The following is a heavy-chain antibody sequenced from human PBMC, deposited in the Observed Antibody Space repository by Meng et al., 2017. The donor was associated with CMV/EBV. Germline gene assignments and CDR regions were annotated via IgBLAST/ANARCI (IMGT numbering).Heavy chain of an antibody. CDR3: ARDETATQSERSAYSPDAFDI. V-gene: IGHV3-11*01. CDR1: GFTFSDYY. CDR2: ISSSGASI. D-gene: IGHD3-22*01. J-gene: IGHJ3*02. Sequence: GESLKISCAASGFTFSDYYMSWIRQAPGKGLEIVSDISSSGASIYYADSVEGRFTISRDNARNSLYLQMNTLRAEDTAVYYCARDETATQSERSAYSPDAFDIWGQGTLVTVSS.